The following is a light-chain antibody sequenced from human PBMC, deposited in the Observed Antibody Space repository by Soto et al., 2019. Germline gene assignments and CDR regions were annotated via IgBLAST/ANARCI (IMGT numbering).Light chain of an antibody. CDR1: QSISSY. V-gene: IGKV1-39*01. CDR3: QQSDSTPPYT. J-gene: IGKJ2*01. Sequence: DIQMTQSPSSLSASVGDRVTITCRASQSISSYLNWYQQKPGKAPKLLIYAASSLQSGVPSRFSGSGSGTDFTLSISSLHPEDFATYYWQQSDSTPPYTFGQGTKLEIK. CDR2: AAS.